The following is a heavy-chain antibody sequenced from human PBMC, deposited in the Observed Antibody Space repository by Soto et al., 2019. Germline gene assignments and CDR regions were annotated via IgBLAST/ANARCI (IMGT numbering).Heavy chain of an antibody. CDR3: AKDFGAWSDS. Sequence: VPLVESGGGVVQPGRSLTISCVGSGFAFSTYGMHWVRQAPAKGLEWVALISYDGTDKYYADSVKGRFSISRDNSKQTLSLQMDSLRPEDTAVYYCAKDFGAWSDSWGQGTLVNVSS. CDR1: GFAFSTYG. V-gene: IGHV3-30*18. J-gene: IGHJ5*02. D-gene: IGHD6-19*01. CDR2: ISYDGTDK.